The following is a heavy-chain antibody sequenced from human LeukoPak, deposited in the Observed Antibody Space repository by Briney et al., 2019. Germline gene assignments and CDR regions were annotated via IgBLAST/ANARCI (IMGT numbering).Heavy chain of an antibody. CDR2: IYYSGST. J-gene: IGHJ4*02. V-gene: IGHV4-59*01. D-gene: IGHD5-18*01. Sequence: SEILSLTCTVSGGSISSYHWSWIRQPPGKGLEWIGYIYYSGSTNYNPSLKSRVTISVDTSKNQFSLKLSSVTAADTAVYHCVRTGTAMTRVDYWGQGTLVTVSS. CDR1: GGSISSYH. CDR3: VRTGTAMTRVDY.